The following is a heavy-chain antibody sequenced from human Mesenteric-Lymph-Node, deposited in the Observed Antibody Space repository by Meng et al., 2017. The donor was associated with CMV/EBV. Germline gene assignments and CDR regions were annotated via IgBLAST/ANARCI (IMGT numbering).Heavy chain of an antibody. CDR1: GFTFSSYA. V-gene: IGHV3-23*01. CDR3: ARDVRAVVTPRHFDY. J-gene: IGHJ4*02. D-gene: IGHD4-23*01. CDR2: ISGSGGST. Sequence: GGSLRLSCAASGFTFSSYAMSWVRQAPGKGLEWVSAISGSGGSTYYADSVKGRFTISRDNAKNSLYLQMNSLRAEDTAVYYCARDVRAVVTPRHFDYWGQGTLVTVSS.